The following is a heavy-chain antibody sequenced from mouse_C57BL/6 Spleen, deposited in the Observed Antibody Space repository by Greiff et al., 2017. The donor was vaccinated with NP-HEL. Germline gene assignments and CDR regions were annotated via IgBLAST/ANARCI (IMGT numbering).Heavy chain of an antibody. CDR2: IYPSDSET. J-gene: IGHJ1*03. Sequence: QVQLQQPGAELVRPGSSVKLSCKASGYTFTSYWMDWVKQRPGQGLEWIGNIYPSDSETHYNQKFKDKATLTVDKSSSTAYMQLTSLTSEDSAVYYCATGLGAGYFDVWGTGTTVTVSS. CDR3: ATGLGAGYFDV. D-gene: IGHD4-1*01. V-gene: IGHV1-61*01. CDR1: GYTFTSYW.